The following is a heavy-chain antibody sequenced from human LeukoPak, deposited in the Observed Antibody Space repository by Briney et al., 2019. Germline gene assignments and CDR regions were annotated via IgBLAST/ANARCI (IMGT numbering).Heavy chain of an antibody. CDR1: GVAPRSHY. CDR2: IYHTGIT. V-gene: IGHV4-59*11. D-gene: IGHD4-23*01. J-gene: IGHJ4*02. CDR3: AREGRWGMKYFINC. Sequence: GTPSHTCHLSGVAPRSHYWSCVPESPEKGGEWVGQIYHTGITHYNPSLRSRFAISVDTSKNQFFLNVKSVTAADTAVYYCAREGRWGMKYFINCWGQGTLVIVSS.